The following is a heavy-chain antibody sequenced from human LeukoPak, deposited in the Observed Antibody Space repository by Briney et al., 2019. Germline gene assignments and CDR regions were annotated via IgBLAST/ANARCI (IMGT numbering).Heavy chain of an antibody. D-gene: IGHD5-18*01. J-gene: IGHJ4*02. CDR2: LTGSDGNT. CDR1: GLILSSYG. V-gene: IGHV3-23*01. Sequence: GTSLRLSCAASGLILSSYGIHWVRQAPGKGLEWVSGLTGSDGNTYYADSVKGRFTISRDNSKNTLSLQMNSLRAEDAAVYYCARGRVDTAMVPLVFDYWGQGTLVTVSS. CDR3: ARGRVDTAMVPLVFDY.